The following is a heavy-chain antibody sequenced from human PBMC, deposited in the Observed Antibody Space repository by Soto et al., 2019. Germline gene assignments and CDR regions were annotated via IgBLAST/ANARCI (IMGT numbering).Heavy chain of an antibody. Sequence: GGSLRLSCAASGFTFSNYGMRWVRQAPGKGLEWVAVISYDGSSKYSADSVKGRFTISRDNSKNTLYLQMNSLRAEDTAVYYCAKSDREYCSGGACYGKYFDYWGQGTLVTVSS. D-gene: IGHD2-15*01. J-gene: IGHJ4*02. V-gene: IGHV3-30*18. CDR1: GFTFSNYG. CDR3: AKSDREYCSGGACYGKYFDY. CDR2: ISYDGSSK.